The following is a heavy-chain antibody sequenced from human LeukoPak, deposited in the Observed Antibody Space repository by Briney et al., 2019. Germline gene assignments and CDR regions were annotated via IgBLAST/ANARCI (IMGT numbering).Heavy chain of an antibody. CDR1: GYTFTGFY. CDR2: INPNSGGT. D-gene: IGHD5-24*01. J-gene: IGHJ4*02. V-gene: IGHV1-2*02. CDR3: ATPGGRDGSGEVYFDY. Sequence: GASVKVSCKASGYTFTGFYMHWVRQAPGQGLEWMGWINPNSGGTTYSQEFQGRVTMTRDTSISTAYMELSRLRSDDTAVYYCATPGGRDGSGEVYFDYWGQGTLVTVSS.